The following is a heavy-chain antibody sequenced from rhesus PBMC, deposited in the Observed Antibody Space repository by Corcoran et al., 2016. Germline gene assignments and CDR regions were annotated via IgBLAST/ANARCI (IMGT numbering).Heavy chain of an antibody. CDR1: GYSISSGYG. D-gene: IGHD1-44*02. Sequence: QLQLQESGPGLVKPSETLSLTCAVSGYSISSGYGWSWIRQPPGKGLEWIGYISYSGITSYNPSLKSRVTISRDTSKNQFSLKLSSVTAADTAVYYCARDGAWTPRDYWGQGVLVTVSS. CDR2: ISYSGIT. V-gene: IGHV4-122*02. CDR3: ARDGAWTPRDY. J-gene: IGHJ4*01.